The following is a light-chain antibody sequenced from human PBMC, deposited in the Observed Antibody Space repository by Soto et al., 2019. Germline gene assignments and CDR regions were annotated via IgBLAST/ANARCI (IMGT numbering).Light chain of an antibody. J-gene: IGKJ4*01. Sequence: EIGKTEAPGTRFVSPGERATLSCRASQSVSSNLAWYQQKPGQAPRLLIYGASTRATGIPARFSGSGSGTEFTLAVCRLQPKDFSVFFCQQYNNWLTCGGGTKVDIK. V-gene: IGKV3-15*01. CDR3: QQYNNWLT. CDR2: GAS. CDR1: QSVSSN.